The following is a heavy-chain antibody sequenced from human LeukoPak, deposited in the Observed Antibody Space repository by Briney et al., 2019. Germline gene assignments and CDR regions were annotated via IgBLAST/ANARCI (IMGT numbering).Heavy chain of an antibody. Sequence: GGSLRLSCAASGFTFSSYSMNWVRQAPGKGLEWVSSISSSSSYIYYADSVKGRFTISRDSAQNSLYLQMNSLRAEDTAVYYCARGQSYGWFDPWGQGTLVTVSS. D-gene: IGHD5-18*01. CDR1: GFTFSSYS. CDR3: ARGQSYGWFDP. V-gene: IGHV3-21*01. J-gene: IGHJ5*02. CDR2: ISSSSSYI.